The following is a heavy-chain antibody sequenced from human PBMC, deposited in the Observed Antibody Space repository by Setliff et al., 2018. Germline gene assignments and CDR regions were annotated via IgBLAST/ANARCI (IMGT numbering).Heavy chain of an antibody. CDR1: GGSISSYY. CDR2: IYYSGST. CDR3: ARDEGSSYFYGMDV. D-gene: IGHD6-13*01. J-gene: IGHJ6*02. Sequence: PSETLSLTCTVSGGSISSYYWSWIRQPPGKGLEWIGYIYYSGSTNYNPSLKGRVTISVDTSKNQFSLKLSSVTAADTAVYYCARDEGSSYFYGMDVWGQGTTVTVSS. V-gene: IGHV4-59*01.